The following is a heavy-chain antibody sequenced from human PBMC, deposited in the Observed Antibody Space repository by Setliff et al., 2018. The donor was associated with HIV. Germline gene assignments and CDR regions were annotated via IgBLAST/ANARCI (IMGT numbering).Heavy chain of an antibody. CDR3: ARGMDYYDTSGYYQYDFDY. J-gene: IGHJ4*02. Sequence: ASVKVSCKASGYSFTDYYIHWVRQAPGQGLEWMGWINPKSDGTNYAQKFQGWITMTRDTSISTAYMELSRLRSDDTAVDYCARGMDYYDTSGYYQYDFDYWGQGTLVTVAS. CDR1: GYSFTDYY. CDR2: INPKSDGT. D-gene: IGHD3-22*01. V-gene: IGHV1-2*04.